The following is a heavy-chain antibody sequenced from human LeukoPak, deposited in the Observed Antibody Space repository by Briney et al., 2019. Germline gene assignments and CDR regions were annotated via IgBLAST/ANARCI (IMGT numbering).Heavy chain of an antibody. CDR2: ITGSSSYI. Sequence: GGSLRLSCAASGFSFRSYSMDWVRQAPGKGPEWVSSITGSSSYISYADSVKGRFTISRDNAENSLFLQMNSLRPEDTAVYFCARDRLEGGETFDSWGQGTLVTVSS. J-gene: IGHJ4*02. CDR3: ARDRLEGGETFDS. D-gene: IGHD1-1*01. CDR1: GFSFRSYS. V-gene: IGHV3-21*01.